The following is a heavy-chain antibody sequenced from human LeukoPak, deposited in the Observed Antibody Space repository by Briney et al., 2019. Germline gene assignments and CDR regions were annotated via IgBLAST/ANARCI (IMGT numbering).Heavy chain of an antibody. CDR1: GGSISSGDYY. J-gene: IGHJ4*02. D-gene: IGHD6-19*01. V-gene: IGHV4-30-4*08. Sequence: SETLSLTCTVSGGSISSGDYYWSWIRQPPGKGLEWVGSIYYSGSTYYNPSLKSRVTISVDTSKNQFSLKLSSVTAADTAVYYCAREGRIAVAGLFDYWGQGTLVTVSS. CDR3: AREGRIAVAGLFDY. CDR2: IYYSGST.